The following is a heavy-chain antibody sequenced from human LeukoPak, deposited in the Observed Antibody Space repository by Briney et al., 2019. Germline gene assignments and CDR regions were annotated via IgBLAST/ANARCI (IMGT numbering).Heavy chain of an antibody. CDR2: IYHTGGT. Sequence: SETLSLNCTVSGVSISSYFWSWVRQSPENGLEWIGYIYHTGGTSYNPSLKSRVSISVDTSKNQFSLKLISVTDADTAVCYCARQTYYNNRLLLDYWGQGNLVTVSS. J-gene: IGHJ4*02. CDR3: ARQTYYNNRLLLDY. V-gene: IGHV4-59*08. D-gene: IGHD3-22*01. CDR1: GVSISSYF.